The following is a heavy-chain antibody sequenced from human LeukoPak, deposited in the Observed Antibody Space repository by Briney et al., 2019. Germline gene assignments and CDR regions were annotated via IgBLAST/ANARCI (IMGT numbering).Heavy chain of an antibody. J-gene: IGHJ4*02. CDR2: IYSGGST. CDR3: ARDRVGGEVQFDY. D-gene: IGHD3-16*01. Sequence: PGGSLRLSCPASGFTVSSNYMSWVRQAPGKGLEWVSVIYSGGSTYYADSVKGRFTISRDNSKNTLYLQMNSLRAEDTAVYYCARDRVGGEVQFDYWGQGTLVTVSS. V-gene: IGHV3-66*01. CDR1: GFTVSSNY.